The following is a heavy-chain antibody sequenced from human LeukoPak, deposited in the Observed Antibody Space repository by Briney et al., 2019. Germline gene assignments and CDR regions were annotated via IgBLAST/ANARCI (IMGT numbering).Heavy chain of an antibody. CDR1: GGSISSYS. CDR3: ASGTVETIFGVVIFNWFDP. CDR2: TYYSGST. Sequence: SETLSLTCTVSGGSISSYSWGWIRQPPGKGLEWIGYTYYSGSTNYNPSLKSRVTISVDTSNNQFSLKLSSVTAADTAVYYCASGTVETIFGVVIFNWFDPWGQGTLVTVSS. V-gene: IGHV4-59*08. D-gene: IGHD3-3*01. J-gene: IGHJ5*02.